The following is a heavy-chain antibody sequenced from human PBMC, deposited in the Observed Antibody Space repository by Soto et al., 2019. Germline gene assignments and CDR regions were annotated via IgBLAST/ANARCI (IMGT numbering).Heavy chain of an antibody. CDR2: VYFSGGNS. CDR3: AYGSSSAWIDK. V-gene: IGHV4-39*01. CDR1: GGFISRSNYY. J-gene: IGHJ4*02. Sequence: PSETLSLTCNVSGGFISRSNYYWGWIRQPPGKGLEWVGSVYFSGGNSYYNPSLKSRVTISVDTSYNKFFLRLNSVTAADTAVYFCAYGSSSAWIDKWGQGTLVTVSS. D-gene: IGHD6-25*01.